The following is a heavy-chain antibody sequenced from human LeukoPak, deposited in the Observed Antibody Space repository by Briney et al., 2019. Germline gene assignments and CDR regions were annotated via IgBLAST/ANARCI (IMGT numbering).Heavy chain of an antibody. V-gene: IGHV4-61*02. J-gene: IGHJ3*02. CDR3: ARGSVLVVPDTDAFDI. CDR2: IYTSGST. Sequence: SETLSLTCTVSGGSISSGSYYWSWIRQPAGKGLEWIGRIYTSGSTNYNPSLKSRVTISVDTSKNQFSLKLSSVTAADTAVYYCARGSVLVVPDTDAFDIWGQGTMVTVSS. CDR1: GGSISSGSYY. D-gene: IGHD2-2*01.